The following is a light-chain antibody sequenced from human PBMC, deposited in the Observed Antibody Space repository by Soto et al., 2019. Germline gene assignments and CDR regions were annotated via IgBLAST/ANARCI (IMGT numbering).Light chain of an antibody. CDR1: SSNIGNNP. CDR3: AGWDDSLNGYV. CDR2: HDD. Sequence: AVGTQPPGVSEAPRQRVTISCSGSSSNIGNNPVNWYQQLPGKAPKLLIFHDDVLPSGVSDRFSASKSGTSASLAISGLQSEDEATYYCAGWDDSLNGYVFATGTKVTVL. V-gene: IGLV1-36*01. J-gene: IGLJ1*01.